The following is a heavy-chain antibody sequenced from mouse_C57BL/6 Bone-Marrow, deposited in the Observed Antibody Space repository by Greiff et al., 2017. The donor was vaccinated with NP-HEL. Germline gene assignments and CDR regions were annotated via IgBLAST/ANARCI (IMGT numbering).Heavy chain of an antibody. D-gene: IGHD3-2*02. J-gene: IGHJ3*01. CDR3: ARDLPAQALY. CDR1: GFTFSSYA. Sequence: EVKVEESGGGLVKPGGSLKLSCAASGFTFSSYAMSWVRQTPEKRLEWVATISDGGSYTYYPDNVKGRFTISRDNAKNNLYLQMSHLKSEDTAMYYCARDLPAQALYWGQGTLVTVSA. CDR2: ISDGGSYT. V-gene: IGHV5-4*01.